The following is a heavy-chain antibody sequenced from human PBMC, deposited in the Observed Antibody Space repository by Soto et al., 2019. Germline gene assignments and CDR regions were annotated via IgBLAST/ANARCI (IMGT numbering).Heavy chain of an antibody. CDR2: ISGSGGST. Sequence: GGSLRLSCAASGFTFSSCAISWVRQAPGKGLEWVSAISGSGGSTYYADSVKGQFTISRDNSKNTLYLQMNSLRAEDTAVYYCAKSRGYYYDSSGSPIDSWGQGNLVTVSS. CDR3: AKSRGYYYDSSGSPIDS. CDR1: GFTFSSCA. D-gene: IGHD3-22*01. V-gene: IGHV3-23*01. J-gene: IGHJ4*02.